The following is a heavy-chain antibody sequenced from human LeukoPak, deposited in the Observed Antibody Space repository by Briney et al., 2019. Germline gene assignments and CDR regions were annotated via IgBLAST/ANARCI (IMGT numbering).Heavy chain of an antibody. CDR3: ATRRHRIGFDP. Sequence: GSLRLSCAASGFTFSSYEMNWVRQAPGKGLEWIGSIYYSGSTYYNPSLKSRVTISVDTSKNQLSLKLSSVTAADTAVYYCATRRHRIGFDPWGQGTLVTVSS. J-gene: IGHJ5*02. D-gene: IGHD2-15*01. V-gene: IGHV4-39*07. CDR2: IYYSGST. CDR1: GFTFSSYE.